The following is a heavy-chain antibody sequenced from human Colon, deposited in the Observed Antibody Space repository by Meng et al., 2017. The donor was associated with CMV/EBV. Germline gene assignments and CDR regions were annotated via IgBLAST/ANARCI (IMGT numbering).Heavy chain of an antibody. CDR2: IRDKGNGGTT. V-gene: IGHV3-49*04. CDR1: GFTVGDFP. J-gene: IGHJ3*02. Sequence: GESLKISCAASGFTVGDFPMTWVRQAPGKGLQWIGFIRDKGNGGTTEYVASVKGRFSISRDDSKRIAYLQMNSLQIDDTAVYYCARIKFWAFDIWGQGTLVTVSS. CDR3: ARIKFWAFDI.